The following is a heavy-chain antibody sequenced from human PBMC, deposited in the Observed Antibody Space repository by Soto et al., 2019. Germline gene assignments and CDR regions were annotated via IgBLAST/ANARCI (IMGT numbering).Heavy chain of an antibody. CDR1: GGSINNHH. CDR2: INHSGST. V-gene: IGHV4-59*11. Sequence: SETLSLTCKVSGGSINNHHWSWIRQPPGKGLEWIGFINHSGSTNYNPSLKSRVTISVDTSKNQSSLKLSSVTAADTAVYYCARGVLGPQDYWGQGTLVTVSS. J-gene: IGHJ4*02. D-gene: IGHD3-16*01. CDR3: ARGVLGPQDY.